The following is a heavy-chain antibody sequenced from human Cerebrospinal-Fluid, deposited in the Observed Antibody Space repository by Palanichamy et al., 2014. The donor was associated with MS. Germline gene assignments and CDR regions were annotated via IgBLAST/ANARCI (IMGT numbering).Heavy chain of an antibody. V-gene: IGHV3-23*01. J-gene: IGHJ6*02. D-gene: IGHD6-6*01. CDR3: AKVFPRGGAARPIHYYYGMDV. CDR2: ISGIDETT. CDR1: GFTFSSYA. Sequence: EVQLLESGGGLVQPGGSLRLSCAASGFTFSSYAMSWVRQAPGKGLEWVSGISGIDETTYYADSVQGRFTISRDNSKNTLYLQMNSLRAEDTAVYYCAKVFPRGGAARPIHYYYGMDVWGQGTTVTVSS.